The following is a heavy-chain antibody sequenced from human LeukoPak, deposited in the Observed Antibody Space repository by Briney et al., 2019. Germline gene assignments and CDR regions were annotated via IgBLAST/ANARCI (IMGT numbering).Heavy chain of an antibody. CDR2: IYTSGST. Sequence: SETLSLTCTVSGGSISSYYWSWIRQPAGKGLEWIGRIYTSGSTNYNPSLKSRVTMSVDTSKNQFSLKLSSVTAADTAVYYRARDQADDYVWWSYRYTYYFDYWGQGTLVTVSS. CDR1: GGSISSYY. CDR3: ARDQADDYVWWSYRYTYYFDY. J-gene: IGHJ4*02. D-gene: IGHD3-16*02. V-gene: IGHV4-4*07.